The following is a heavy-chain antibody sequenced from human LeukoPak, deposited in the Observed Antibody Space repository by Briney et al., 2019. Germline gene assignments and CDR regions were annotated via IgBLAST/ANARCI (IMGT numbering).Heavy chain of an antibody. CDR1: GLTVSSSY. CDR3: TRVRTGAFDI. CDR2: ISSGGGT. V-gene: IGHV3-66*01. J-gene: IGHJ3*02. Sequence: TGGSLRLSCAASGLTVSSSYMSWVRQAPGKGLDWVSTISSGGGTNYADSVKGRFTISRDSSENTLSPQMNSLRGEDTAVYYCTRVRTGAFDIWGQGTMVTVSS.